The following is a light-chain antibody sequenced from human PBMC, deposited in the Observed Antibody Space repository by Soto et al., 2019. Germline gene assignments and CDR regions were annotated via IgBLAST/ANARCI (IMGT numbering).Light chain of an antibody. CDR2: EDN. Sequence: NFMLTQPHSVSESPGKTVTISCTRSSGSIGSNYVQWYQQRPGSSPTTVIYEDNQRPSGVPDRFSGSIDSSSNSASLTISGLKTEDEADFYCQSYDGNIGVFGGGTKLTVL. J-gene: IGLJ3*02. CDR3: QSYDGNIGV. CDR1: SGSIGSNY. V-gene: IGLV6-57*01.